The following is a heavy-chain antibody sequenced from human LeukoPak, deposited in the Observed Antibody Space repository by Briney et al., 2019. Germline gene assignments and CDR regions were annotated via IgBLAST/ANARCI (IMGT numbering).Heavy chain of an antibody. CDR3: ASPGPYYSETSGYLVF. Sequence: PSETLSLTCTVSGVPISSFYWTWIRQVPGKGLEWIGYFYNSGSSDYNPSLKSRATFSEDTSKNHFSLSLSAVTAADTAVYYCASPGPYYSETSGYLVFWGQGILVTVSS. J-gene: IGHJ4*02. V-gene: IGHV4-59*01. CDR1: GVPISSFY. CDR2: FYNSGSS. D-gene: IGHD3-22*01.